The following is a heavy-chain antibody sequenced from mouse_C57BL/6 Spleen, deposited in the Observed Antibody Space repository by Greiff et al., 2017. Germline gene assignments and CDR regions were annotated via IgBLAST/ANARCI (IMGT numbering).Heavy chain of an antibody. Sequence: EVNVVESGGGLVKPGGSLKLSCAASGFTFSSYAMSWVRQTPEKRLEWVATISDGGSYTYYPDNVKGRFTISRDNAKNNLYRQMSHLKSEDTAMYYCARDERWLLAYWGQGTLVTVSA. CDR2: ISDGGSYT. D-gene: IGHD2-3*01. CDR3: ARDERWLLAY. V-gene: IGHV5-4*01. J-gene: IGHJ3*01. CDR1: GFTFSSYA.